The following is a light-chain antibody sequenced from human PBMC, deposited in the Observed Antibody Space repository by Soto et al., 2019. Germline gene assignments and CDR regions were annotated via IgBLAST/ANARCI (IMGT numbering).Light chain of an antibody. CDR3: HQYNSYSPT. CDR1: QSISAW. CDR2: DAS. V-gene: IGKV1-5*01. J-gene: IGKJ1*01. Sequence: IHMTQSPSTLSASVGDRVTITCRASQSISAWLAWYQQKPGKAPKLLIYDASGLESGVPSRFSGSGSGTEFTLTISSLQPDDFATYYCHQYNSYSPTFGQGTKVDIK.